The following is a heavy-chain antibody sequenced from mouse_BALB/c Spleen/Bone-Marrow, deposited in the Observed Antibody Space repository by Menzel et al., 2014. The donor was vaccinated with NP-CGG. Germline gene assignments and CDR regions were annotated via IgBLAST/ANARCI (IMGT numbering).Heavy chain of an antibody. CDR3: ARHHRYAYYFDY. D-gene: IGHD2-14*01. V-gene: IGHV1S130*01. CDR1: GYTFTSSW. J-gene: IGHJ2*01. CDR2: IHPNTDNT. Sequence: QVQLQQSGSVLVRPGASVKLSCKASGYTFTSSWMHRAKQRPGQGLEWIGEIHPNTDNTNYDEKFKGKATLTVDTSSSTAYVDLSSLTSEDSAVYYCARHHRYAYYFDYCGQGTTLTVSS.